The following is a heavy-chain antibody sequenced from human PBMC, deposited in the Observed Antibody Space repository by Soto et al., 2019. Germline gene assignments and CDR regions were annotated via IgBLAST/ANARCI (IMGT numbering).Heavy chain of an antibody. CDR2: IIPVLGIA. V-gene: IGHV1-69*02. CDR1: GGTFSSYT. D-gene: IGHD3-9*01. CDR3: ARVFDDNWFDP. J-gene: IGHJ5*02. Sequence: GASVKVSCKASGGTFSSYTISWVRQAPGQGLEWMGRIIPVLGIANYAQKFQGRVTITADKSTSTAYMELSSLRSEDTAVYYCARVFDDNWFDPWGEGTLVTVSS.